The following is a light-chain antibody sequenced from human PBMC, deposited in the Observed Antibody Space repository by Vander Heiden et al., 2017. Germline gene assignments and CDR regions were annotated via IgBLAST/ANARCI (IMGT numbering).Light chain of an antibody. V-gene: IGLV2-14*01. CDR3: GSYTSSTTWV. Sequence: QSALTQPASVSGSPGQSITIHCTGTSSDVGRYNHVSWYQQHPGKAPELIIYDVTNRPSGISNRLSGSKSGNTASLTISGLQAEDEADYYCGSYTSSTTWVFGGGTKLTVL. CDR1: SSDVGRYNH. CDR2: DVT. J-gene: IGLJ3*02.